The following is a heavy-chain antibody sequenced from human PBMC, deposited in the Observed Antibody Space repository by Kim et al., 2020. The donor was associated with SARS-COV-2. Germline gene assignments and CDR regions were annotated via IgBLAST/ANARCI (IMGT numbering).Heavy chain of an antibody. CDR2: T. Sequence: THYSPYLKSRVTISVDKPKNQFSLTLSSVTAADTAVYYCARDRGGMAFDIWGQGTMVTVSS. D-gene: IGHD3-10*01. J-gene: IGHJ3*02. V-gene: IGHV4-4*02. CDR3: ARDRGGMAFDI.